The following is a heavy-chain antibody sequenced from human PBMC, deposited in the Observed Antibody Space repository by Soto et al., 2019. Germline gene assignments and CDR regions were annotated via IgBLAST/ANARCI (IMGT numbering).Heavy chain of an antibody. V-gene: IGHV4-39*01. J-gene: IGHJ5*02. Sequence: PSETRSLTGSVSGGSMNSHRYGWAWIRRPPGKGLEWIGSIFYAGSTYYSPSLKGRLTISVDPSKTQFSLKLTYVTAADAAMYYCARPKTIGAAAGKGWFDPWGQGTLVTVS. D-gene: IGHD6-13*01. CDR1: GGSMNSHRYG. CDR2: IFYAGST. CDR3: ARPKTIGAAAGKGWFDP.